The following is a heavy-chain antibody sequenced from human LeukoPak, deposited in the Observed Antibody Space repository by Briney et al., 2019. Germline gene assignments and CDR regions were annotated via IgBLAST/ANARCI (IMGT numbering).Heavy chain of an antibody. J-gene: IGHJ4*02. CDR3: AKDRKHSSGWVAPLGSFDY. CDR2: VSYDGSDK. CDR1: GFTFSSYG. V-gene: IGHV3-30*18. D-gene: IGHD6-19*01. Sequence: PGGSLRLSCAASGFTFSSYGMHWVRQAPGKGLERVADVSYDGSDKSYADSVKGRFTISRDNSKNTLYLQMNRLTAEDTAVYFCAKDRKHSSGWVAPLGSFDYWGQGTLVIVPS.